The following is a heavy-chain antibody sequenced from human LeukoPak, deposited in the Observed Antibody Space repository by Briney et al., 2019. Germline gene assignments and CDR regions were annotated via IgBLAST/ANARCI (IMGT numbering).Heavy chain of an antibody. D-gene: IGHD5-24*01. V-gene: IGHV3-21*01. Sequence: GGSLRLSCAASGFTFSSYWMTWVRQAPGKGLEWVAGISGSGGNTYYADSVKGRFTISGDKARDSLYLQMNSLRVEDTAVYYCARDYKYAFDNWGQGTLVTVSS. CDR1: GFTFSSYW. CDR3: ARDYKYAFDN. CDR2: ISGSGGNT. J-gene: IGHJ4*02.